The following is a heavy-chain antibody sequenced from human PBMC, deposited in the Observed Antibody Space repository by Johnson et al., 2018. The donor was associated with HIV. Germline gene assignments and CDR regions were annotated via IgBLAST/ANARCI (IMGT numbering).Heavy chain of an antibody. Sequence: QMLLVESGGGVVQPGRSLRLACAASGFTFSSYPMHWVRQAPGKGLEWVAVISYDGNNKYSADSVKGRFTISRDNSRNRLYIQMNSLRVEDTGVYYCARGVKQQLNVVDAFDIWGQGTLVTVSS. CDR3: ARGVKQQLNVVDAFDI. CDR2: ISYDGNNK. J-gene: IGHJ3*02. V-gene: IGHV3-30*04. CDR1: GFTFSSYP. D-gene: IGHD6-13*01.